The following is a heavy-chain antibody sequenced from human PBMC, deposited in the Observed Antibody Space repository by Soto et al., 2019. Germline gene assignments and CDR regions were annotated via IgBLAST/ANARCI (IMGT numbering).Heavy chain of an antibody. V-gene: IGHV3-21*01. CDR2: ITGTSAFT. Sequence: SLRLSCAASGFVFSDFQFNWVRQAPGGGLEWLSSITGTSAFTEYAESIEGRFTISRDNPNKLLFLHMDNLRPEDTAVYYCARDNLAFQGAFDLWGQGTLVTVSS. CDR3: ARDNLAFQGAFDL. CDR1: GFVFSDFQ. D-gene: IGHD3-16*01. J-gene: IGHJ4*02.